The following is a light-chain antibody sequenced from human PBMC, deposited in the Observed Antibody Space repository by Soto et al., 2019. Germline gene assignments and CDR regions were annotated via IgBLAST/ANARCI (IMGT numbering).Light chain of an antibody. V-gene: IGLV3-1*01. CDR2: QDS. Sequence: SYELTQPPSVSVSPGQTASITCSGDKLGDKSACWYQQKLGQSPVLVIYQDSKRPSGIPERFSGSNSGNTATLTISGTQAMDEADYYCQAWDSSTAVFGGGTKLTVL. J-gene: IGLJ2*01. CDR3: QAWDSSTAV. CDR1: KLGDKS.